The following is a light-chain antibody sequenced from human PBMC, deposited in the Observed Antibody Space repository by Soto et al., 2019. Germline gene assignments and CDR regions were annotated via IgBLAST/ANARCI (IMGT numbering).Light chain of an antibody. J-gene: IGLJ2*01. V-gene: IGLV2-14*01. CDR3: STNTQV. Sequence: QSALIQPASVSGSPGQSITISCTGTRSDVGGYNFVSWYQQHPGKVPKLLIYDVTHRPSGVSNRFSASKSANTASLTISGLQAEDEADYYTSTNTQVFGGGTKLTVL. CDR1: RSDVGGYNF. CDR2: DVT.